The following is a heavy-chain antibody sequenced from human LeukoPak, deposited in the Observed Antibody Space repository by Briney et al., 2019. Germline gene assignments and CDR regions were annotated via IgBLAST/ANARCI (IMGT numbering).Heavy chain of an antibody. CDR2: ISDRGGST. CDR1: GFSFSSFW. D-gene: IGHD6-19*01. J-gene: IGHJ4*02. V-gene: IGHV3-23*01. Sequence: GGSLRLSCATSGFSFSSFWMSWVRQAPGKGLEWVSDISDRGGSTYYTDSVKGRFTISRDNSKNTLYLQMNSLRAEDTAVYYCATKAVALPVWGQGTLVTVSS. CDR3: ATKAVALPV.